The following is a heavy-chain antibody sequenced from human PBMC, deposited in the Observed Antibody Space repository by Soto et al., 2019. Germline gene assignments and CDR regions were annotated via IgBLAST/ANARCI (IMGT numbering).Heavy chain of an antibody. CDR2: ISGGGDST. CDR3: AKNDRTDGRYDAFDV. V-gene: IGHV3-23*01. CDR1: GFTFRNYA. D-gene: IGHD2-8*01. Sequence: GGSLRLSCTASGFTFRNYAMSWVRQAPGKGLEWVSSISGGGDSTYYADSVKGRFTISRDNSKNTLYLQMNSLRAADTALYYCAKNDRTDGRYDAFDVWGRGTMVTVSS. J-gene: IGHJ3*01.